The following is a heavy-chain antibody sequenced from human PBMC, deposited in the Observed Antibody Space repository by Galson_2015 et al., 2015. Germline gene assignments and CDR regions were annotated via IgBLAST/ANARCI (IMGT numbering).Heavy chain of an antibody. Sequence: SLRLSCAASGFTFSTYAMSWVRQAPGKGLEWVSSISSSGATTYYADSVKGRFTIVRDNSKNTLFLQMNSLRPEDTAAYYCAKREVAPRYFDSWGQGTLVTVSS. CDR2: ISSSGATT. J-gene: IGHJ4*02. V-gene: IGHV3-23*01. CDR3: AKREVAPRYFDS. D-gene: IGHD1-14*01. CDR1: GFTFSTYA.